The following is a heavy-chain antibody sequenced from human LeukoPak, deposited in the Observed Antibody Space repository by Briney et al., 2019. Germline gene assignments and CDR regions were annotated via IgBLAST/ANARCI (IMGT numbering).Heavy chain of an antibody. CDR1: GYTFTSYG. CDR3: ARVCGGYSSSWYVCPADDFDY. D-gene: IGHD6-13*01. V-gene: IGHV1-18*01. CDR2: ISAYNGNT. J-gene: IGHJ4*02. Sequence: ASVKVSCKASGYTFTSYGISWARQAPGQGLEWMGWISAYNGNTNYAQKLQGRVTMTTDTSTSTAYMELRSLRSDDTAVYYCARVCGGYSSSWYVCPADDFDYWGQGTLVTVSS.